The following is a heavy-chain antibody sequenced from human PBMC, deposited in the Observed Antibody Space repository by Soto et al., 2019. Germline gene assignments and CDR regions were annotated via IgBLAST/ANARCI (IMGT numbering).Heavy chain of an antibody. V-gene: IGHV4-59*01. Sequence: ETLSLTCTVSGGSISSYYWSWIRQPPGKGLEWIGYIYYSGSTNYNPSLKSRVTISVDTSKNQFSLKLSSVTAADTAVYYCAREYCSGGSCYFDYWGQGTLVTVSS. CDR1: GGSISSYY. D-gene: IGHD2-15*01. CDR2: IYYSGST. J-gene: IGHJ4*02. CDR3: AREYCSGGSCYFDY.